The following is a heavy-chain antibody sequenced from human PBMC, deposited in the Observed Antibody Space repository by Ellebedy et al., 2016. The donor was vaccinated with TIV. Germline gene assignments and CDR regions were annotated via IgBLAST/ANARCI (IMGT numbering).Heavy chain of an antibody. D-gene: IGHD3-10*01. CDR2: LSGSGGST. Sequence: GESLKISCAVSGFTFSSYAMSWVRQAPGKGLEWVSSLSGSGGSTNYADSVKGRFTISRDHAKNSLFLQMNSLSAEDTAVYFCARDYYGSGSYQDYWGQGTLVTVSS. CDR3: ARDYYGSGSYQDY. J-gene: IGHJ4*02. CDR1: GFTFSSYA. V-gene: IGHV3-23*01.